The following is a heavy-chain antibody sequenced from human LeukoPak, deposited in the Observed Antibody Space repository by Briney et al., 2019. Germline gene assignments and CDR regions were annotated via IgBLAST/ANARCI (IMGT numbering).Heavy chain of an antibody. J-gene: IGHJ4*02. Sequence: GGSLRLSCAASGFTFSSYSMNWVRQAPGKGLEWVSSINSSSSYIYYADSVKGRSNISRDNAKPSLYLQMNSLSAEATAVYYCARGYYGSGSFPDYWGQGTLVTVSS. CDR1: GFTFSSYS. D-gene: IGHD3-10*01. CDR3: ARGYYGSGSFPDY. CDR2: INSSSSYI. V-gene: IGHV3-21*01.